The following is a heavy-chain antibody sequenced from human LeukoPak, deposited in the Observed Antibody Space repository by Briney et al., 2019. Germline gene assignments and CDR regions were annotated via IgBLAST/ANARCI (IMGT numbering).Heavy chain of an antibody. CDR3: AKGGYYDSSARGGYFDY. J-gene: IGHJ4*02. D-gene: IGHD3-22*01. V-gene: IGHV3-23*01. Sequence: PGGSLRLSCAASGFTFSSYAMSWVRQAPGKGLEWVSAISGSGGSTYYADSVKGRFTISRDNSKNTLYLQMNSLRAEDTAVYYCAKGGYYDSSARGGYFDYWGQGTLVTVSS. CDR2: ISGSGGST. CDR1: GFTFSSYA.